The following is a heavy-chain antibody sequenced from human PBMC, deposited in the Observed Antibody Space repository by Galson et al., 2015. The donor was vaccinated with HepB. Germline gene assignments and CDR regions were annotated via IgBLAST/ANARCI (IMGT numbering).Heavy chain of an antibody. CDR1: GGTFSNYA. V-gene: IGHV1-69*13. Sequence: SVKVSCKASGGTFSNYALSWVRQAPGQGLEWMGGIIPIFGTANYAQKFPGGVTITADESTSTAYMELSSLTSEDTAVYYCARSRDTSVFTYFDYWGQGTLVTVSS. D-gene: IGHD5/OR15-5a*01. CDR3: ARSRDTSVFTYFDY. CDR2: IIPIFGTA. J-gene: IGHJ4*02.